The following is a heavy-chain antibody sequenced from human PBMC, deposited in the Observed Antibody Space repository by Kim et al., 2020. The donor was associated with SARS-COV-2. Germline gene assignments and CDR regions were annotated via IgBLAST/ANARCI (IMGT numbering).Heavy chain of an antibody. CDR3: TTDLGEIPGPFDY. CDR1: GFIFNRAW. V-gene: IGHV3-15*01. J-gene: IGHJ4*02. CDR2: IKSKIDNGTI. Sequence: GGSLRLSCAGSGFIFNRAWMNWVRQAPGKGLEWVGRIKSKIDNGTIDYAPPVKGRFTISTDDSKKTLYLQMNNLKTEDTAVYYCTTDLGEIPGPFDYWGPGTRVTVSS. D-gene: IGHD3-16*01.